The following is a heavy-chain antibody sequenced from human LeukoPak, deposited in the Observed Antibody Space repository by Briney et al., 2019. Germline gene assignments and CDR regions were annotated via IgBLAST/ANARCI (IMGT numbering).Heavy chain of an antibody. V-gene: IGHV3-30*03. J-gene: IGHJ3*02. CDR3: ARDRTYYYDSSRGAFDI. Sequence: PGRSLRLSCAASGFTFSSYGMHWVRQAPGKGLEWVAVISYDGSNKYYADSVKGRFTISRDNSKNTLYLQMNSLRAEDTAVYYCARDRTYYYDSSRGAFDIWGQGTMVTVSS. D-gene: IGHD3-22*01. CDR2: ISYDGSNK. CDR1: GFTFSSYG.